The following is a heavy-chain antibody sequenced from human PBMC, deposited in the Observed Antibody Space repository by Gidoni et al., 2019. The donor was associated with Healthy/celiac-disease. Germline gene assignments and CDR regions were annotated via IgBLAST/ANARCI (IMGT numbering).Heavy chain of an antibody. V-gene: IGHV1-8*01. CDR2: MNPNSGTT. CDR3: ARLTMVRGVIIRVSAYYYYGMDV. J-gene: IGHJ6*02. Sequence: QVQLVQSGAEVMKPGASVKVSCKASGYTFTSYDIHWVRQATGQGLEWMGWMNPNSGTTGYAQKFQGRVTMTRNTSISTAYMELSSLRSEDTAVYYCARLTMVRGVIIRVSAYYYYGMDVWGQGTTVTVSS. D-gene: IGHD3-10*01. CDR1: GYTFTSYD.